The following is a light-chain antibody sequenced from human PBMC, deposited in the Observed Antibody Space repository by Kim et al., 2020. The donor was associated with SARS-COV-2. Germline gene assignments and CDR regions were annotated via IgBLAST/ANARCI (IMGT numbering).Light chain of an antibody. CDR1: DSVRNG. CDR2: DVS. J-gene: IGKJ5*01. Sequence: ASVEDRVTATCLGSDSVRNGLAWYQQRPGKTPKLLFYDVSSLESGVPSRVSGSGSGTEFTLTVRALQPEDFVTYNCQQFNRYPITFWEGRRME. CDR3: QQFNRYPIT. V-gene: IGKV1-13*02.